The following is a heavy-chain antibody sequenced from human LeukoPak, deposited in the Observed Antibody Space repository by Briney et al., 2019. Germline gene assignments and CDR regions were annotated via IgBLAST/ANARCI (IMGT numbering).Heavy chain of an antibody. CDR1: GASISRYY. V-gene: IGHV4-59*08. CDR2: IYNSERS. D-gene: IGHD4-11*01. CDR3: ARFNDDYSNYFHY. Sequence: SETLSLTCTVSGASISRYYWSWIRQPPGKGLEWVGYIYNSERSNYNPSLKGRVTISADTSKDQFSLKLSSVTAADTAVYYCARFNDDYSNYFHYWGQGTLVTVSS. J-gene: IGHJ4*02.